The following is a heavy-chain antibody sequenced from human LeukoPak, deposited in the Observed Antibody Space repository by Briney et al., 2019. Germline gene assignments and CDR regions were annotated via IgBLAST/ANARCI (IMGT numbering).Heavy chain of an antibody. J-gene: IGHJ4*02. CDR3: ARGEGGSYDYFDY. CDR1: GGSISSSSYS. CDR2: IYYSGST. Sequence: SETLSLTCTVSGGSISSSSYSWGWIRQPPGKGLEWIGTIYYSGSTYYNPSLKSRVTISVDTSKNQFSLKLSSVTAADTAVYYCARGEGGSYDYFDYWGQGTLVTVSS. D-gene: IGHD1-26*01. V-gene: IGHV4-39*07.